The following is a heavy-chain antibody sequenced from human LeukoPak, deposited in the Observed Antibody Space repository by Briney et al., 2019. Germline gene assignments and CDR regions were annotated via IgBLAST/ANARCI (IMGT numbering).Heavy chain of an antibody. J-gene: IGHJ6*02. Sequence: SETLSLTCTVSGGSISSYYWSWIRQPPGKGLEWIGYIYYSGSTNYNPSLKSRVTISVDTSKNQSSLKLSSVTAADTAVYYCARERSYYGSGSLYYYYGMDVWGQGTTVTVSS. V-gene: IGHV4-59*01. CDR2: IYYSGST. D-gene: IGHD3-10*01. CDR3: ARERSYYGSGSLYYYYGMDV. CDR1: GGSISSYY.